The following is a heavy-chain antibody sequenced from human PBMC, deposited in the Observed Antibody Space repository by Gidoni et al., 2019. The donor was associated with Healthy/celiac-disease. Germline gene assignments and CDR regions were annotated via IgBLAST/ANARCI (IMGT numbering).Heavy chain of an antibody. D-gene: IGHD3-16*01. J-gene: IGHJ4*02. V-gene: IGHV4-61*01. CDR3: ARGRGGDYYFDY. CDR1: GASVSSGSYY. CDR2: IYYSGST. Sequence: QVQLQESGPGLVKPSETLSLTCTVSGASVSSGSYYWSWIRQPPGKGLEWIGYIYYSGSTNYNPSLKSRVTISVDTSKNQFSLKLSSVTAADTAVYYCARGRGGDYYFDYWGQGTLVTVSS.